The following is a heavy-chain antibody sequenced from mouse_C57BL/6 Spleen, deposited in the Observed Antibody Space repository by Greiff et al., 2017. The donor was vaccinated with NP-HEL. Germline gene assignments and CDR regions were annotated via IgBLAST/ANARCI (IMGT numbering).Heavy chain of an antibody. D-gene: IGHD4-1*01. CDR3: ARDRGLGHWYFDV. V-gene: IGHV3-6*01. CDR2: ISYDGSN. CDR1: GYSITSGYY. J-gene: IGHJ1*03. Sequence: EVQLQQSGPGLVKPSQSLSLTCSVTGYSITSGYYWNWIRQFPGNKLEWMGYISYDGSNNYNPSLKNRISITRDTSKNQFFLKLNSVTTEDTATYYCARDRGLGHWYFDVWGTGTTVTVSS.